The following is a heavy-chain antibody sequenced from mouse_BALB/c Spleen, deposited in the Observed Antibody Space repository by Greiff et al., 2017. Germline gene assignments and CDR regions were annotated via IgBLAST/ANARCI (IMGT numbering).Heavy chain of an antibody. Sequence: DVMLVESGGGLVKPGGSLKLSCAASGFTFSDYYMYWVRQTPEKRLEWVATISDGGSYTYYPDSVKGRFTISRDNAKNNLYLQMSSLKSEDTAMYYCAREGGAMDYWGQGTSVTVSS. CDR1: GFTFSDYY. V-gene: IGHV5-4*02. D-gene: IGHD1-1*02. CDR3: AREGGAMDY. J-gene: IGHJ4*01. CDR2: ISDGGSYT.